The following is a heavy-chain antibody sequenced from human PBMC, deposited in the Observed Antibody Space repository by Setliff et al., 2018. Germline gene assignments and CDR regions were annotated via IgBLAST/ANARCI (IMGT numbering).Heavy chain of an antibody. Sequence: ASVKVSCKASGYTFTSYGISWVRQAPGQGLEWMGWISAYNGNTNYAQKLQGRVTMTTDTSTSTAYMELRSLRSDDTAVYYCARAQTGMGSGYYYDPEGEYFRHWGQGTLVTVSS. CDR1: GYTFTSYG. V-gene: IGHV1-18*01. CDR3: ARAQTGMGSGYYYDPEGEYFRH. CDR2: ISAYNGNT. J-gene: IGHJ1*01. D-gene: IGHD3-22*01.